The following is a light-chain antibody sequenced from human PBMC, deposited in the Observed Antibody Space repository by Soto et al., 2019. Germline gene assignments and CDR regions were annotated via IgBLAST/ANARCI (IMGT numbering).Light chain of an antibody. J-gene: IGKJ1*01. Sequence: DIQMTQSPSTLSASVGDRVTITCRARQSISIWLAWYQQKPGKAPKLLIYKASSLESGVPSRFSGSGSGTEFTLTISSLQSDDFATYYCQQYENYPWTFGQGTKVEIK. CDR1: QSISIW. CDR2: KAS. CDR3: QQYENYPWT. V-gene: IGKV1-5*03.